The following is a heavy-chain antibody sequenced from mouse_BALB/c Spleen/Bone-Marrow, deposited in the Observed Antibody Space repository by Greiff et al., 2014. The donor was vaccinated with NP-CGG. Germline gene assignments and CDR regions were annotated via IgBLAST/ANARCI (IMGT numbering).Heavy chain of an antibody. V-gene: IGHV3-1*02. CDR1: GYSITSGYS. Sequence: EVKLMESGPDLVKPSQSLSLTCTVPGYSITSGYSWHWIRQFPGNKLEWMGYIHYSGSTNYNPSLKSRISITRDTSKNQFFLQLNSVTTEDTATYYCARRGLDYYGSSYWYFDVWGAGTTVTVSS. J-gene: IGHJ1*01. D-gene: IGHD1-1*01. CDR3: ARRGLDYYGSSYWYFDV. CDR2: IHYSGST.